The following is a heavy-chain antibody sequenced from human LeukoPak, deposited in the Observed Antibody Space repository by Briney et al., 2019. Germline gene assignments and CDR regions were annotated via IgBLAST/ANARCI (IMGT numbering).Heavy chain of an antibody. D-gene: IGHD5-24*01. Sequence: PSETLSLTCTVSGHSNNSYYRRWLRQSPGKRLEWIGYIYSSGSTNYNPSLKSRVTMSVDTSKNQFLLKLSSVTAADTAVYYCGSNGDGYKGYVVDYWGQGILVTVSS. CDR1: GHSNNSYY. V-gene: IGHV4-59*01. J-gene: IGHJ4*02. CDR3: GSNGDGYKGYVVDY. CDR2: IYSSGST.